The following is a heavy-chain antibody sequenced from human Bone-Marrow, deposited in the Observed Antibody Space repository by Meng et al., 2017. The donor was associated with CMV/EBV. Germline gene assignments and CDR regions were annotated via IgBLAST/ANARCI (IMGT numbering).Heavy chain of an antibody. D-gene: IGHD4-23*01. Sequence: GESLKISCTASGYSFSTYWIAWVRQMPGKGLECMGVIYPGDSETRYNPSFQGQVTISADKSISTTYLQRSSLKASDTAMYYCARDGDRNCGYSWGYFDYWGQGTLVTVSS. J-gene: IGHJ4*02. CDR3: ARDGDRNCGYSWGYFDY. CDR1: GYSFSTYW. CDR2: IYPGDSET. V-gene: IGHV5-51*01.